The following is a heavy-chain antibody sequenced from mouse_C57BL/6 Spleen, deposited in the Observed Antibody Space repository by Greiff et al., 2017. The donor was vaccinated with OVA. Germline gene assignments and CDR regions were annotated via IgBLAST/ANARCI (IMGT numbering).Heavy chain of an antibody. CDR2: ISSGSSTI. CDR1: GFTFSDYG. CDR3: AREDWDEGVFDY. J-gene: IGHJ2*01. V-gene: IGHV5-17*01. Sequence: EVQLVASGGGLVKPGGSLKLSCAASGFTFSDYGMHWVRQAPEKGLEWVAYISSGSSTIYYADTVKGRFTISSNNAKNTLFLQMTSLRSEDTAMYYCAREDWDEGVFDYWGQGTTLTVSS. D-gene: IGHD4-1*01.